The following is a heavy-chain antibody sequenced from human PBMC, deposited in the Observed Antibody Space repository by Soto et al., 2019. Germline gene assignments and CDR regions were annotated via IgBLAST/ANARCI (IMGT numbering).Heavy chain of an antibody. V-gene: IGHV3-64D*06. CDR2: ISNNGGGT. CDR1: GFTFSDYA. J-gene: IGHJ6*02. Sequence: GGSLILSCSSSGFTFSDYAMRWGRQAPGKGLEYVSAISNNGGGTYYADSVKRRFTISRDNFKNIVYLQMSSLRAEDAAVYYCVKDMGKKAAGIRYTYGMDGWGPGTTVTV. CDR3: VKDMGKKAAGIRYTYGMDG. D-gene: IGHD6-13*01.